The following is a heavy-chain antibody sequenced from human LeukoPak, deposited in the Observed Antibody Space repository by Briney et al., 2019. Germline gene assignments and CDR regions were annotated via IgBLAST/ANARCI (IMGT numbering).Heavy chain of an antibody. J-gene: IGHJ4*02. CDR1: GFTFGNYW. Sequence: GGSLRLSCAASGFTFGNYWMYWVRQAPGKGLEWVAAMKEDGSEKYYVDSVKGRFTISRDNAKNSLYLQMNTLRAEDTAIYYCAKYYCSGGSCYGSLDYWGQGTLVTVSS. V-gene: IGHV3-7*01. CDR2: MKEDGSEK. D-gene: IGHD2-15*01. CDR3: AKYYCSGGSCYGSLDY.